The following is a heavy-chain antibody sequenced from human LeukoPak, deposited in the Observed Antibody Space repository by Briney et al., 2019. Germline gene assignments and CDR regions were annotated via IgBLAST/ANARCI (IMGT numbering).Heavy chain of an antibody. J-gene: IGHJ4*02. D-gene: IGHD3-9*01. CDR2: ISSSSFYT. V-gene: IGHV3-11*06. CDR3: ARDHRLRYFDWSDFDY. Sequence: GGSLRLSCAASGFTFSDYYMSWIRQAPGKGLEGISYISSSSFYTSYADSVKGRFTISRDNAKNSFYLQMNSLRAEDTAVYYCARDHRLRYFDWSDFDYWGQGTLVTVSS. CDR1: GFTFSDYY.